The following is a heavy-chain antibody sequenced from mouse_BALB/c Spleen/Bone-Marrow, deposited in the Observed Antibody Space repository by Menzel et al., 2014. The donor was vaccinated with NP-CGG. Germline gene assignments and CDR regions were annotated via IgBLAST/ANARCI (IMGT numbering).Heavy chain of an antibody. V-gene: IGHV4-1*02. D-gene: IGHD1-1*01. J-gene: IGHJ1*01. CDR1: GFDFSRYW. CDR2: INPDSSTI. CDR3: ARHNYYGNLFV. Sequence: EVQLQQSGGGLVQPGGSLKLSCAASGFDFSRYWMSWVRQAPGKGLEWIGEINPDSSTINYTPSLKDKFIISRDNAKNTLYLQMSKVRSEDTALYYCARHNYYGNLFVWGSGTTVTVSS.